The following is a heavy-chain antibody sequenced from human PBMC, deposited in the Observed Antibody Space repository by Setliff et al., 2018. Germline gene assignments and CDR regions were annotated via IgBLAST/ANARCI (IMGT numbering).Heavy chain of an antibody. CDR2: IYTSGIT. D-gene: IGHD3-22*01. CDR1: GGSVSSDSYY. V-gene: IGHV4-61*09. CDR3: AREPYYSDSSGYYQNDAFDI. Sequence: SSETLSLTCTVSGGSVSSDSYYWSWIRQPAGKGLEWIGHIYTSGITNSNPSLKSRVTISVDTSKNQFSLKLSSVTAADTAVYYCAREPYYSDSSGYYQNDAFDIWGQGTMVTVSS. J-gene: IGHJ3*02.